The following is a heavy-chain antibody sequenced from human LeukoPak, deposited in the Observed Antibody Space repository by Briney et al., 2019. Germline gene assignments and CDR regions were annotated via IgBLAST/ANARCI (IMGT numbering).Heavy chain of an antibody. V-gene: IGHV4-4*07. CDR1: GGSISSYY. D-gene: IGHD3-3*01. CDR3: ARGPGLRFLEWLLPRGAFDI. CDR2: IYTSGST. J-gene: IGHJ3*02. Sequence: NPSETLSLTCTVSGGSISSYYWSWIRQPAGKGLECIGRIYTSGSTNYNPSLKSRVTMSVDTSKNQFSLKLSSVTAADTAVYYCARGPGLRFLEWLLPRGAFDIWGQGTMVTVSS.